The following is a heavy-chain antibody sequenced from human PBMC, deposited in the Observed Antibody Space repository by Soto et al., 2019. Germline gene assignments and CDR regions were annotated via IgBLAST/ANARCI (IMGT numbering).Heavy chain of an antibody. V-gene: IGHV4-31*02. Sequence: WTWIRQHPGKGLEWIGYSYYSGSTYYNPSLKSRVTISLDTSKNHFSLQLRSVTAADTAVYYCTREAVFGVIGHAFDIWGQGTMVTVS. CDR2: SYYSGST. CDR3: TREAVFGVIGHAFDI. J-gene: IGHJ3*02. D-gene: IGHD3-3*01.